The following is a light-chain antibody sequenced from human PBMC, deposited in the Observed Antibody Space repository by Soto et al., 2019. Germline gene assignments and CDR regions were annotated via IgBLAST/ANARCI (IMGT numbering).Light chain of an antibody. CDR3: QQYSRIPYT. V-gene: IGKV4-1*01. Sequence: DIVMTQSPDSLAVSLGERATINCKSSQSVLSSSNNKNFLTWYQQKPGQSPKLLIYWASTGESVVPDRFSGRGSGADFTLTSSSLQADDVALYYCQQYSRIPYTFGQGTKLEIK. J-gene: IGKJ2*01. CDR2: WAS. CDR1: QSVLSSSNNKNF.